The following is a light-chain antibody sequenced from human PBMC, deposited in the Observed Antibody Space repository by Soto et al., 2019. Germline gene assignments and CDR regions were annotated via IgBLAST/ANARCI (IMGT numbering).Light chain of an antibody. CDR3: QQANSFPLT. Sequence: DIQMTQSPSTLSASVGDRVTITCRASQSLSSWLAWYQQKPGKAPKLLIYKASTLKSGVPSRFSGSGSGTDFTLTISSLQPEDFAIYYCQQANSFPLTFGGGTKVDIK. CDR1: QSLSSW. J-gene: IGKJ4*01. V-gene: IGKV1-5*03. CDR2: KAS.